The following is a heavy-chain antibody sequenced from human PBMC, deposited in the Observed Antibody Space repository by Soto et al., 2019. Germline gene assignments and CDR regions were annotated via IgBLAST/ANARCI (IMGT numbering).Heavy chain of an antibody. CDR1: GYTFTSYD. CDR3: ACYCDGGSCYNY. J-gene: IGHJ4*02. CDR2: MNPNSGNT. V-gene: IGHV1-8*01. Sequence: QVQLVQSGAEVKKPGASVKVSCKASGYTFTSYDINWVRQAPGQGPEWMGWMNPNSGNTGYAQKFQGRVSMTRDTAISTAYMELTSLRSEDTAVYYCACYCDGGSCYNYWVQGTLVTVSP. D-gene: IGHD2-15*01.